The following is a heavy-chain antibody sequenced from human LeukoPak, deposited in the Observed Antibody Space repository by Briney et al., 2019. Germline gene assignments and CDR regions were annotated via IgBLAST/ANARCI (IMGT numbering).Heavy chain of an antibody. Sequence: SETLSLTCTVSGGSISSSSDHWGWIRQSPGGGLQWITSMSYSGATYYNPSLQSRVTISVDNSKNQFSLKLYSVTAADTAVYYCARHCRAVLVVPVARGDYFDYLGQGTLVTVSS. CDR2: MSYSGAT. V-gene: IGHV4-39*01. J-gene: IGHJ4*02. D-gene: IGHD2-2*01. CDR3: ARHCRAVLVVPVARGDYFDY. CDR1: GGSISSSSDH.